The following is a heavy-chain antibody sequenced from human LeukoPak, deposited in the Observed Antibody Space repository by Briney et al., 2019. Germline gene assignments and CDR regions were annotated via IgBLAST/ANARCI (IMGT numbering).Heavy chain of an antibody. J-gene: IGHJ5*02. Sequence: SETLSLTCTVSGYSISSGYYWGWIRQPPGKGLEWIGYIYYSGSTNYNPSLKSRVTISVDTSKNQFSLKLSSVTAVDTAVYFCARSSSSTLWWFDPWGQGILVTVSS. CDR2: IYYSGST. CDR1: GYSISSGYY. V-gene: IGHV4-61*01. D-gene: IGHD6-13*01. CDR3: ARSSSSTLWWFDP.